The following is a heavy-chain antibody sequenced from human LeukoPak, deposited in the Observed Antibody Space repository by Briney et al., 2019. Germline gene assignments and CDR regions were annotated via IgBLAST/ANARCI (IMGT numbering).Heavy chain of an antibody. CDR2: INPYATSI. Sequence: GGSLRLSCAASGLTFSDCSFNWIRQAPGKGLEWVSSINPYATSIYYADSVKGRFTISRDNAKSSLYLQMDSLRAEDTAFYYCARLRRNSDRSGYYYYYDYWGQGTLVTVSS. CDR3: ARLRRNSDRSGYYYYYDY. CDR1: GLTFSDCS. V-gene: IGHV3-21*06. D-gene: IGHD3-22*01. J-gene: IGHJ4*02.